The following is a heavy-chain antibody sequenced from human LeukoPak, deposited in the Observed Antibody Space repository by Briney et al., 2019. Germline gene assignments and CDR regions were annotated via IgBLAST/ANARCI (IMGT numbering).Heavy chain of an antibody. Sequence: GGSLRLSCAASGVTFSGYAMSWVRQAPGEGLEWVSAISGSGGGTYYADSVKGRFTISRDNSKNTLYLQMNSLRAEDTAVYYCAKPPWGITIFGVVSHYWGQGTLVTVSS. CDR1: GVTFSGYA. V-gene: IGHV3-23*01. D-gene: IGHD3-3*01. CDR3: AKPPWGITIFGVVSHY. J-gene: IGHJ4*02. CDR2: ISGSGGGT.